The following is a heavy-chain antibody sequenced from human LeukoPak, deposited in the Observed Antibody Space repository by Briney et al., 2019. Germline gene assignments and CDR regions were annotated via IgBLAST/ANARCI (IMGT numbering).Heavy chain of an antibody. CDR3: ARGPRITLIRGGQWYYYMDV. V-gene: IGHV1-2*02. Sequence: VASVKVSCKASGYTFTGHYMHRVRQAPGQGLEWMGWINPNSGGTNYAQKFQGRVTMTRDTSISTAYMELSRLRSDDTAVYYCARGPRITLIRGGQWYYYMDVWGKGTTVTISS. CDR2: INPNSGGT. CDR1: GYTFTGHY. J-gene: IGHJ6*03. D-gene: IGHD3-10*01.